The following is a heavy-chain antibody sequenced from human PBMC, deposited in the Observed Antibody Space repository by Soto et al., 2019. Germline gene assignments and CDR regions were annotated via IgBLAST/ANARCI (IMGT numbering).Heavy chain of an antibody. CDR2: IYYSGST. CDR3: ASSSSDSNYYYYGMDV. CDR1: VGYISSSGYY. V-gene: IGHV4-39*01. D-gene: IGHD6-6*01. Sequence: PLTGTVSVGYISSSGYYWGWIRQPPGKGLEWSGSIYYSGSTYYNPSLKSRVTISVDTSKNQFSLKLSSATAADTAVYYCASSSSDSNYYYYGMDVWGQGTTVTVSS. J-gene: IGHJ6*02.